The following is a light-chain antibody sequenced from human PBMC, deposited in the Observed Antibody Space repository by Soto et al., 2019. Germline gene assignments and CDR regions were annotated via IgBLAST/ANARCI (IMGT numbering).Light chain of an antibody. Sequence: QSALTQPASVSGSPGQSITISCTGNSSDVGGYNYVSWYQHHPGKAPKLMIYEVSNRPSGVSNRFSGSKSGNTASLTISGLRAEDEADYYCTSYTSSSTLVFGGGTKLTVL. J-gene: IGLJ3*02. CDR2: EVS. CDR1: SSDVGGYNY. CDR3: TSYTSSSTLV. V-gene: IGLV2-14*01.